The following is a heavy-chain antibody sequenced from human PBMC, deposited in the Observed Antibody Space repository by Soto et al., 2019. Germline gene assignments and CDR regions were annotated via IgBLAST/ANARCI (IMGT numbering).Heavy chain of an antibody. CDR2: ISGSGGST. D-gene: IGHD2-2*01. CDR3: AKAWQSLDQLLPEPYYYYMDV. V-gene: IGHV3-23*01. Sequence: GGSLRLSCAASGFTFSSYAMSWVRQAPGKGLEWVSAISGSGGSTYYADSVKGRFTISRDNSKNTLYLQMNSLRAEDTAVYYCAKAWQSLDQLLPEPYYYYMDVWGKGTTVTVSS. CDR1: GFTFSSYA. J-gene: IGHJ6*03.